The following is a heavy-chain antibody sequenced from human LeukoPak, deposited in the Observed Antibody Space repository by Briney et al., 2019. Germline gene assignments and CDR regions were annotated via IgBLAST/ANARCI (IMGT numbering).Heavy chain of an antibody. Sequence: SETLSLTCAGTGYSISSGYYWGWIRQPPGKGLEWIGSIYHSGSTYYNPSLKSRVTISVDTSKNQFSLKLSSVTAADTAVYYCTRRYCGGDCYWFDPWGQGTLVTVSS. CDR2: IYHSGST. CDR3: TRRYCGGDCYWFDP. V-gene: IGHV4-38-2*01. CDR1: GYSISSGYY. D-gene: IGHD2-21*01. J-gene: IGHJ5*02.